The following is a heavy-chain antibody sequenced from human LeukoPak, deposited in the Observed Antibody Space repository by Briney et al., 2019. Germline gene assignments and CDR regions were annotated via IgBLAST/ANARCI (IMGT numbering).Heavy chain of an antibody. CDR1: GGTFSSYA. V-gene: IGHV1-69*13. D-gene: IGHD3-22*01. J-gene: IGHJ3*02. CDR3: ASARGRRHYYDSSGPDAFDI. Sequence: GASVKVSCKASGGTFSSYAISWVRQAPGQGLEWMGGIIPIFGTASYAQKFQGRVTITADESTSTAYMELSSLRSEDTAVYYCASARGRRHYYDSSGPDAFDIWGQGTMVTVSS. CDR2: IIPIFGTA.